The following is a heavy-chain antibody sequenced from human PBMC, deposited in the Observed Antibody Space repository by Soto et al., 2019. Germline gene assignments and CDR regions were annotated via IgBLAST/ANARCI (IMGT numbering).Heavy chain of an antibody. V-gene: IGHV3-23*01. J-gene: IGHJ6*03. CDR2: ISGSGGST. CDR3: AKEGLEPMWYYYYMDV. CDR1: GFTFSSYA. D-gene: IGHD1-1*01. Sequence: GGSLRLSCAASGFTFSSYAMSWVRQAPGKGLEWVSAISGSGGSTYYADSVKGRFTISRDNSKNTLYLQMNSLRAEDTAVYYCAKEGLEPMWYYYYMDVWGKGTTVTVSS.